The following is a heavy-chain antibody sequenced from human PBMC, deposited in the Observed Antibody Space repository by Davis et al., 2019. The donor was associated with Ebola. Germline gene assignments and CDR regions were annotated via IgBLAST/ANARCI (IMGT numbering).Heavy chain of an antibody. CDR2: INPRGGST. D-gene: IGHD2-15*01. CDR3: AREPIVVVVAATEPYYYYGMDV. CDR1: GYTFTNYY. V-gene: IGHV1-46*01. J-gene: IGHJ6*04. Sequence: ASVKVSCKASGYTFTNYYMHWVRQAPGQGLEWMGIINPRGGSTSYAQKFQGRVTMTRDTSTSTVYMELSSLRSEDTAVYYCAREPIVVVVAATEPYYYYGMDVWGKGTTVTVSS.